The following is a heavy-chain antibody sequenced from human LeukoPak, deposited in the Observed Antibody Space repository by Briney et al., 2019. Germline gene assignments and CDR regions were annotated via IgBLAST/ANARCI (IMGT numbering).Heavy chain of an antibody. Sequence: SETLSLTCTVSGGSFSTDYYYWRWIRQPAGRGLEWIGRIYSSGTTKYNPSLKSRVTISIDMSKNQFSLKLSSVTAADTAVYYCARDDYGDYRYFDLWGRGTLVTVSS. D-gene: IGHD4-17*01. V-gene: IGHV4-61*10. CDR2: IYSSGTT. CDR3: ARDDYGDYRYFDL. CDR1: GGSFSTDYYY. J-gene: IGHJ2*01.